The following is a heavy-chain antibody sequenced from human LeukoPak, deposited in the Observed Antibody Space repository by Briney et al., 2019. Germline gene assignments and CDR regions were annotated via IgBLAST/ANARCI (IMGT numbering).Heavy chain of an antibody. Sequence: PGGSLRLSCAASGFTFSSYSMNWVRQAPGKGLEWVSYISSSSSYIYYADSLKGRFTISGDNAKNSLYLQMNSLRAEDTAVYYCARDRYQVVIAVEDAFDIWGQGTMVIVSS. CDR1: GFTFSSYS. J-gene: IGHJ3*02. CDR3: ARDRYQVVIAVEDAFDI. D-gene: IGHD2-21*01. V-gene: IGHV3-21*01. CDR2: ISSSSSYI.